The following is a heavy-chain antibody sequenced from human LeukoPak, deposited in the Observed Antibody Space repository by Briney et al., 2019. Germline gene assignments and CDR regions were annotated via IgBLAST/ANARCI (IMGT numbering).Heavy chain of an antibody. Sequence: GGSLRLSCATSGFPLIAYDMHWVRQAPGKGLEGVSAFGSAGDTYYPGAVKGRFIISRDYATNSLFLQMNSLRAGDTAVYFCVRGALPGDNWYFDLWGRGTLVIVSS. CDR1: GFPLIAYD. V-gene: IGHV3-13*01. CDR3: VRGALPGDNWYFDL. J-gene: IGHJ2*01. CDR2: FGSAGDT.